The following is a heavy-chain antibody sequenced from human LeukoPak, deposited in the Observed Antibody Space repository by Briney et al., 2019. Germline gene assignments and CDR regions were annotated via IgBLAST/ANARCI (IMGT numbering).Heavy chain of an antibody. V-gene: IGHV3-48*04. CDR2: INTGSRVT. CDR1: GFTLSSYH. Sequence: GGSLRLSCAASGFTLSSYHINWVRQAPGKGLEWVSYINTGSRVTYYADSVKGRFTISRDDATQSLYLQMNSLRAEDTAVYYCARDTNSEYYFDYWGQGTLVTVSS. J-gene: IGHJ4*02. D-gene: IGHD4-23*01. CDR3: ARDTNSEYYFDY.